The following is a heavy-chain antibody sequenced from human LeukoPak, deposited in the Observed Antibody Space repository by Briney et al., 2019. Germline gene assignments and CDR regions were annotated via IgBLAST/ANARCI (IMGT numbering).Heavy chain of an antibody. CDR2: KYYRTKWYN. V-gene: IGHV6-1*01. Sequence: SETLSLTCAISGDTVSSNSAAWNWIRQSPSRGLEWLGCKYYRTKWYNDYAVSVKSRITINPDTSKNQLSLQLNSVTPEDTAVYYCARDWTGNFDYWGQGTLVTVSS. CDR3: ARDWTGNFDY. J-gene: IGHJ4*02. D-gene: IGHD3-10*01. CDR1: GDTVSSNSAA.